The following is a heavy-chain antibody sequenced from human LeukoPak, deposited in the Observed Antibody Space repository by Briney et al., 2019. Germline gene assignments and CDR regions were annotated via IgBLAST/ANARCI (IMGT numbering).Heavy chain of an antibody. CDR1: GFTFSDHN. CDR3: GRAVIGGYYYVDY. CDR2: TRSKANGYTT. V-gene: IGHV3-72*01. D-gene: IGHD3-22*01. Sequence: PGGSLRLSCAASGFTFSDHNMDWVRQARGKGVEWVGRTRSKANGYTTDYAASVKGRFTISRDDSKNSLYLQMNSLKTEDTAVYYCGRAVIGGYYYVDYWGQGTLVTVSS. J-gene: IGHJ4*02.